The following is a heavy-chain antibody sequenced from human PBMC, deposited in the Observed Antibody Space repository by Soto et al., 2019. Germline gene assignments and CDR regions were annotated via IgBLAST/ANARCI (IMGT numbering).Heavy chain of an antibody. Sequence: QVQLQESGPGLVKPSQTLSLTCTVSGGSITSAGYYWNWIRQYPGKGLEWIGHIYHTGSTSYNPSLKSRVSISADTSRNQFSLILSSVTAADTAIYYCARNGHLDFWGQGTLVTVSS. CDR2: IYHTGST. J-gene: IGHJ4*02. V-gene: IGHV4-31*03. CDR3: ARNGHLDF. CDR1: GGSITSAGYY.